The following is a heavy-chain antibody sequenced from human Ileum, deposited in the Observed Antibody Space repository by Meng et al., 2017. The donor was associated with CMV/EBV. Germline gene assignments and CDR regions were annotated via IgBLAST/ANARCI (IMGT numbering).Heavy chain of an antibody. V-gene: IGHV4-30-4*08. D-gene: IGHD2-15*01. CDR3: VRQVVAASFDY. CDR2: NYYSGSP. J-gene: IGHJ4*02. Sequence: LQGSGPGLVKPSQTLSLTCMVSGASIPSCNYYWSWIRQPPGRGLEWIGYNYYSGSPYYKPSLKSRVTISLDTSKNQFSLNLRSVTATDSAVYYCVRQVVAASFDYWGQGALVTASS. CDR1: GASIPSCNYY.